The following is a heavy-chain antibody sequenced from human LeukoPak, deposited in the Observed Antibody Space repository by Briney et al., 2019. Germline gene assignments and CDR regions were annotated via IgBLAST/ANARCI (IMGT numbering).Heavy chain of an antibody. V-gene: IGHV1-46*01. CDR2: INPSGGST. CDR3: AREGLSGYYPHY. D-gene: IGHD3-22*01. J-gene: IGHJ4*02. Sequence: ASVKVSCKASGYTFTSYYMHWVRQAPGQGLEWMRIINPSGGSTSYAQKFQGRVTTTRDTSTSTVYMELSSLRSEDTAVYYCAREGLSGYYPHYWGQGTLVTVSS. CDR1: GYTFTSYY.